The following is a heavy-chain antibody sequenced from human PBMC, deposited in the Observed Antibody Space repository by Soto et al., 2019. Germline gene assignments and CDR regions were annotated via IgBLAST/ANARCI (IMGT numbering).Heavy chain of an antibody. CDR2: ISWNSGNI. Sequence: GGSLRLSCAASGFTFNDYAMHWVRQAPGKGLEWVSGISWNSGNIDYADSVKGRFTISRDNAKNSLYLQMNSLRADDTALYYCAKDLLRGVYYYYMDVWGKGTTVTVSS. CDR3: AKDLLRGVYYYYMDV. CDR1: GFTFNDYA. J-gene: IGHJ6*03. V-gene: IGHV3-9*01. D-gene: IGHD3-3*01.